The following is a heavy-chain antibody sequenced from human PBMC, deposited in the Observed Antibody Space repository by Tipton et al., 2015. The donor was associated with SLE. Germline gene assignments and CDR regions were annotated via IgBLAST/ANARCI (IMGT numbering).Heavy chain of an antibody. Sequence: TLSLTCTVSGGSISSHYWSWIRQPPGKGLAWIGCIYYSGSTNYNPSLKSRVTISVDTSKNQFSLKLSSVTAADTAVYYCAREMVVTLNWFDPWGQGTLVTVSS. D-gene: IGHD2-21*02. V-gene: IGHV4-59*11. CDR1: GGSISSHY. CDR3: AREMVVTLNWFDP. CDR2: IYYSGST. J-gene: IGHJ5*02.